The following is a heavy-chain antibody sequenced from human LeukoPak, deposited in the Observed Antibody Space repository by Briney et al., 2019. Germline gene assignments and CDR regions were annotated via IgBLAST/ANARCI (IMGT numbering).Heavy chain of an antibody. CDR1: GHTFIRYG. CDR3: ARRFCSSVSCYDDDAFDV. V-gene: IGHV1-18*01. CDR2: ISGYNGKI. Sequence: ASVTVSCKDSGHTFIRYGISWVRQAPGQGHEWMGWISGYNGKINYAQKFQGRVTITTDTSTSTAYLELRSLTSEDTAVYYCARRFCSSVSCYDDDAFDVWGQGTLVTVSS. J-gene: IGHJ3*01. D-gene: IGHD2-2*01.